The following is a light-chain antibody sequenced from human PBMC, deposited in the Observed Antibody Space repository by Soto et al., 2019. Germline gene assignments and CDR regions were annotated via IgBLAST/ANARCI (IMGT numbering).Light chain of an antibody. Sequence: EIVLTQSPGTLSLSPGERATLSCRASRSVSSTYLAWYQQKPGQAPRLLIYGASSRATDIPDRFSGSGSGTDFTLTISRLEPEDFAVYYCHQYGSSSRTFGQGTKVEI. CDR2: GAS. J-gene: IGKJ1*01. CDR1: RSVSSTY. V-gene: IGKV3-20*01. CDR3: HQYGSSSRT.